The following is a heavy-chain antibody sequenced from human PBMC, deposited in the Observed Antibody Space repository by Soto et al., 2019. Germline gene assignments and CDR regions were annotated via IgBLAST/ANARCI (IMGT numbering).Heavy chain of an antibody. CDR2: IYHSGST. V-gene: IGHV4-30-2*01. D-gene: IGHD3-22*01. J-gene: IGHJ4*02. CDR1: GGSISSGGYS. Sequence: PSETLSLTCAVSGGSISSGGYSWSWIRQPPGKGLEWIGYIYHSGSTYYNPSLKSRVTISVDNSKNTLYLQMNSLRAEDTAVYYCARGYYYDSSGYDYWGQGTLVTVSS. CDR3: ARGYYYDSSGYDY.